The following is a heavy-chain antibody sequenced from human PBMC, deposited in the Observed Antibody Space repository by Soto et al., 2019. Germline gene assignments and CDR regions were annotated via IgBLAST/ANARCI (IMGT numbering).Heavy chain of an antibody. J-gene: IGHJ6*03. CDR1: GFSFSDYT. Sequence: EVQLVESGGGLAKPGGSLRLSCAASGFSFSDYTMNWLRQAPGKGLEWVSSISGSTSYTYYADSLKGRFTVSRDNAEKSLYLQMHSLRAEDTAVYYCARDGAFCSGTGCRDYYHYMDFWGKGTTVTVSS. CDR2: ISGSTSYT. V-gene: IGHV3-21*01. D-gene: IGHD2-2*01. CDR3: ARDGAFCSGTGCRDYYHYMDF.